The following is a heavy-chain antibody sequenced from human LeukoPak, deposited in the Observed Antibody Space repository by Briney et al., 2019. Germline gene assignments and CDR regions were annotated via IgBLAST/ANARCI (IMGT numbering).Heavy chain of an antibody. CDR3: ARDGYYDSSGYYYPNDY. CDR2: IYYSGST. J-gene: IGHJ4*02. CDR1: GGSISSGGYY. D-gene: IGHD3-22*01. V-gene: IGHV4-31*03. Sequence: SQTVSLTCTVSGGSISSGGYYWSWIRQHPGKGLEWIGYIYYSGSTYYNPSLKSRVTISVDTSKNQFSLKLSSVTAADTAVYYCARDGYYDSSGYYYPNDYWGQGTLVTVSS.